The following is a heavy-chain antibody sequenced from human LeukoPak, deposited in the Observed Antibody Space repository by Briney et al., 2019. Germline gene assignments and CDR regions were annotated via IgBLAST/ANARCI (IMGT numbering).Heavy chain of an antibody. D-gene: IGHD4-17*01. J-gene: IGHJ4*02. CDR3: ARALSPYDYGDLRFDY. CDR1: GGSISSGDYY. CDR2: IYYSGST. Sequence: SQTLSLTCTVSGGSISSGDYYWSWIRQPPGKGLEWIGYIYYSGSTYYNPPLKSRVTISVDTSKNQFSLKLSSVTAADTAVYYCARALSPYDYGDLRFDYWGQGTLVTVSS. V-gene: IGHV4-30-4*01.